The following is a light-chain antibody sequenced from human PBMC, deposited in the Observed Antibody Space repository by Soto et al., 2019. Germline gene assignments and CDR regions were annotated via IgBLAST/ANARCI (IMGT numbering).Light chain of an antibody. CDR3: SSYAGSSDYV. CDR2: EVS. CDR1: SSDVGGYNY. J-gene: IGLJ1*01. V-gene: IGLV2-8*01. Sequence: QSVLTQPPSASGSPGQSVTLSCTGTSSDVGGYNYVSWYQHHPGKAPKLMIYEVSKRPSGVPDRFSGSKSANTASLTVSGLQAEDEADYYCSSYAGSSDYVFGTGTKLTVL.